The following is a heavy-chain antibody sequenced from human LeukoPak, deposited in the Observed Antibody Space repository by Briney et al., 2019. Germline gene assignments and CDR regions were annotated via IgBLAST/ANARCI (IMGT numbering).Heavy chain of an antibody. V-gene: IGHV4-38-2*02. J-gene: IGHJ4*02. CDR2: IYHSGST. Sequence: SETLSLTCTVSGYSISSGYYCGRIRQPPGKGLEWIGSIYHSGSTYYNPSLKSRVTISVDTSKNQFSLKLSSVTAADTAVYYCARTTRDGYNLEYWGQGTLVTVSS. D-gene: IGHD5-24*01. CDR1: GYSISSGYY. CDR3: ARTTRDGYNLEY.